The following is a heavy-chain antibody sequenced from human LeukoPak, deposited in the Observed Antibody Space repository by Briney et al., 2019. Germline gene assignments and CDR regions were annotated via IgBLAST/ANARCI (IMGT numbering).Heavy chain of an antibody. CDR2: IGTAGDT. CDR1: GFTFSSYD. V-gene: IGHV3-13*01. D-gene: IGHD1-26*01. Sequence: GGSLRLFCAASGFTFSSYDMHWVRQATGKGLEWVSAIGTAGDTYYPGSVKGRFTISRENAKNSLYLQMNSLRAGDTAVYYCVKDSPPRYSGSPPAYWGQGTLVTVSS. J-gene: IGHJ4*02. CDR3: VKDSPPRYSGSPPAY.